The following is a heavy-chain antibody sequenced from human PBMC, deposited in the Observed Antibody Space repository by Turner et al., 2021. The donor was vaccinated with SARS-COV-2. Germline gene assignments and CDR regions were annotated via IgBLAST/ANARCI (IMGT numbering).Heavy chain of an antibody. J-gene: IGHJ4*02. CDR1: GFTFSSYA. CDR3: ARPLGGNYYRGLEY. Sequence: QVQLVESGGGVVQPGRSLRLSCVASGFTFSSYAIHWVRQAPGKGLGWVAVISYDGTNKYYADSVRGRFTFSRDDSKNTLYLQMNSLRTEETAVYYCARPLGGNYYRGLEYWGQGTLVTVSS. V-gene: IGHV3-30-3*01. D-gene: IGHD1-26*01. CDR2: ISYDGTNK.